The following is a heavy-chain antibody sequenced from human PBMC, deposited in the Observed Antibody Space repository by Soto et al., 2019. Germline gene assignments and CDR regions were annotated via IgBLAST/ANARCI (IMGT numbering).Heavy chain of an antibody. Sequence: PGGSLRLSCAASVFIFYAFDMIWVRQAPGKGLEWVSAIIGHNGRTYYADSVTGRFTISKDNSNKTLYLQMNSLRVEDTAIYYCTKGAWLDDFCGQGVLVTVSS. CDR1: VFIFYAFD. V-gene: IGHV3-23*01. J-gene: IGHJ4*02. CDR2: IIGHNGRT. D-gene: IGHD6-19*01. CDR3: TKGAWLDDF.